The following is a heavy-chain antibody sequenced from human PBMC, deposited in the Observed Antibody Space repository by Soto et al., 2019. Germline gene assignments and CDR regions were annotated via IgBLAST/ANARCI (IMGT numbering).Heavy chain of an antibody. CDR1: GVSISSGYYY. V-gene: IGHV4-30-4*01. CDR2: IYYSGIT. CDR3: ARSPGYYFDY. Sequence: TQSLTCSVSGVSISSGYYYLRWIRQPPGKGLEWIGYIYYSGITYYNPSLKSRVTISVDTSKNQFSLKLSSVTAADTAVYYCARSPGYYFDYWGQGTLVTVSS. J-gene: IGHJ4*02.